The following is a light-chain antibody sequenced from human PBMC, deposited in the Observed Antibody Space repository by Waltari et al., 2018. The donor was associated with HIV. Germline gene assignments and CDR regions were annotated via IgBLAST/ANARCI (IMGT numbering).Light chain of an antibody. CDR3: SSYTSSSTLAV. V-gene: IGLV2-14*01. CDR2: EVS. Sequence: QSALTQPASVSGSPGQSITISCTGTSSDVGGYNYVSWYQQHPCKAPKLMIYEVSNRPSGVSNRFSGSKSGNTASLTISGLQAEDEADYYCSSYTSSSTLAVFGGGTKLTVL. CDR1: SSDVGGYNY. J-gene: IGLJ3*02.